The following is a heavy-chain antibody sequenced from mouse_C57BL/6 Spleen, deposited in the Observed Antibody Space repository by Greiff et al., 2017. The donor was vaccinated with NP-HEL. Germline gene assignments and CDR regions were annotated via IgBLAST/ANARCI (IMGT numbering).Heavy chain of an antibody. CDR2: IWGDGST. CDR1: GFSLTSYG. CDR3: AKQGLYYGPLAY. V-gene: IGHV2-3*01. J-gene: IGHJ3*01. Sequence: VQLKQSGPGLVAPSQSLSITCTVSGFSLTSYGVSWVRQPPGKGLEWLGVIWGDGSTNYHSALISRLSLSKDNSKSQVFLKLNRLQADDTATCDCAKQGLYYGPLAYWGQGTLVTVSA. D-gene: IGHD2-1*01.